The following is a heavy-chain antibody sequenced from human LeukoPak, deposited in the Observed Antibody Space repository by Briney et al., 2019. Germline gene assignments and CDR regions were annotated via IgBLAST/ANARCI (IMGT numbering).Heavy chain of an antibody. CDR3: AKDSIAARGWFDP. Sequence: GRSLRLSCAASGFTFSSYDMHWVRQAPGKGLEWVAVISYDGSNKYYADSVKGRFTISRNNSKNTLYLQMNSLRAEDTAVYYCAKDSIAARGWFDPWGQGTLVTVSS. J-gene: IGHJ5*02. V-gene: IGHV3-30*18. CDR2: ISYDGSNK. D-gene: IGHD6-6*01. CDR1: GFTFSSYD.